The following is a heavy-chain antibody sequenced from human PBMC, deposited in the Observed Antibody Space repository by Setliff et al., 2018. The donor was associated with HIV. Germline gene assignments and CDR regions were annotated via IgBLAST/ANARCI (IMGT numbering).Heavy chain of an antibody. J-gene: IGHJ4*02. CDR2: TYYRSKWLD. Sequence: PSQTLSLTCAISGDSVSSKNATWHWIRQSPSRGLEWLRRTYYRSKWLDDYALSVKSRITVNPDTSKNQFSLQLNTVTPEDTAIYYCARGLIPFYFDYWGQGTLVTVSS. CDR3: ARGLIPFYFDY. CDR1: GDSVSSKNAT. V-gene: IGHV6-1*01.